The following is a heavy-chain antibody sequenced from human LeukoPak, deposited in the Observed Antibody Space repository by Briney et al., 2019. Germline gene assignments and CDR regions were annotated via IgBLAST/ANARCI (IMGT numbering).Heavy chain of an antibody. CDR1: GVSISSSSYY. D-gene: IGHD2-15*01. CDR3: ARDQDGNWFDP. Sequence: SETLSLTCTVSGVSISSSSYYWGWLRQPPGKGLEWIGSIYYSGSTYYNPSLKSRVTISVDTSKNQFSLKLSSVTAADTAVYYCARDQDGNWFDPWGQGTLVTVSS. CDR2: IYYSGST. V-gene: IGHV4-39*07. J-gene: IGHJ5*02.